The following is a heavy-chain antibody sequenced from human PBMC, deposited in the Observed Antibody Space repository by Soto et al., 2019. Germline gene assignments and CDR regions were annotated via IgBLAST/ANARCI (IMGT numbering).Heavy chain of an antibody. CDR1: GFSLSNPRMG. D-gene: IGHD3-22*01. V-gene: IGHV2-26*01. Sequence: SGPTVVNPTETLTLTCTVSGFSLSNPRMGVSWIRQPPGMALEWLAHISSNDEKSYSTSLKSRLTISRDTSKSQVVLTMTNMDPVDTATYYCARIQRISMIVVSKPYFDYWGQGALVTVSS. CDR3: ARIQRISMIVVSKPYFDY. CDR2: ISSNDEK. J-gene: IGHJ4*02.